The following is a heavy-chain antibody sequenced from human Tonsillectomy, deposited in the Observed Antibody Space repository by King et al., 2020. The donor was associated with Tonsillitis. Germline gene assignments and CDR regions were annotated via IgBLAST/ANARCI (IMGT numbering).Heavy chain of an antibody. J-gene: IGHJ5*02. CDR2: IYQSGST. V-gene: IGHV4-30-2*01. D-gene: IGHD3-3*01. Sequence: QLQESGPGLVKPSQTLSLTCAVSGDSISSGGYSWSWIRQPPGMGLEWIGYIYQSGSTYYNPSLKSRVIISIDRSKNQFSLKLSSVTAADTAVYYCARGTYDFYKWFDPWGQGILVTVSS. CDR3: ARGTYDFYKWFDP. CDR1: GDSISSGGYS.